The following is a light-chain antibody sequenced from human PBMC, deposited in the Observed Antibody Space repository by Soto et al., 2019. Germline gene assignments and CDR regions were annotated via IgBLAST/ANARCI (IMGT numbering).Light chain of an antibody. V-gene: IGKV3-20*01. CDR2: GTS. CDR3: QQYASSPLLT. J-gene: IGKJ4*01. Sequence: EIVLTQSPGTLSLSPGETATLSCRASQTIGSTYLAWYQHKPGQAPRLLIFGTSSRATGIPDRFSGSGSGTDFTLTISRLEPEDVAVYYCQQYASSPLLTFGGGTRVEIK. CDR1: QTIGSTY.